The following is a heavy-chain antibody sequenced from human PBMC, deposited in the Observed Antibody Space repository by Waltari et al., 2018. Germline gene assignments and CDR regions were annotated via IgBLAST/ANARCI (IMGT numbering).Heavy chain of an antibody. CDR2: ISWNSGSI. CDR1: GFTFDDYA. D-gene: IGHD3-10*01. J-gene: IGHJ4*02. Sequence: EVQLVESGGGLVQPGRSLRLSCAASGFTFDDYAMHWVRQAPGKGRGWVSGISWNSGSIGYADSVKGRFTISRDNAKNSLYLQMNSLRAEDTAVYYCARDPWAGGYYFDYWGQGTPVTVSS. V-gene: IGHV3-9*01. CDR3: ARDPWAGGYYFDY.